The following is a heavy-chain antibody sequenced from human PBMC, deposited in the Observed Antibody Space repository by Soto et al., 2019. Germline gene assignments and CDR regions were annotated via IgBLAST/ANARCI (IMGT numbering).Heavy chain of an antibody. CDR1: GFTFSGSA. V-gene: IGHV3-73*02. Sequence: EVQLVESGGGLVQPGGSLKLSCAASGFTFSGSAMHWVRQASGQGLEWLGRVRNRANNYATAYAASVKGRFTISRDDSKDPTYLQMNSLKTEDTAVYYCTRRDIDSSKGWFDPWGQGTLVTVSS. D-gene: IGHD3-9*01. CDR3: TRRDIDSSKGWFDP. CDR2: VRNRANNYAT. J-gene: IGHJ5*02.